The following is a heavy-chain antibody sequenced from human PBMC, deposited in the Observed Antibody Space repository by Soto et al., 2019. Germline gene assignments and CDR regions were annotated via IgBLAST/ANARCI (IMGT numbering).Heavy chain of an antibody. CDR2: ISSSSSYI. CDR3: ARDETIFGVVLIPGYYYYGMDV. V-gene: IGHV3-21*01. D-gene: IGHD3-3*01. J-gene: IGHJ6*02. CDR1: GFTFSSYS. Sequence: GGSLRLSCAASGFTFSSYSMNRVRQAPGKGLEWVSSISSSSSYIYYADSVKGRFTISRDNAKNSLYLQMNSLRAEDTAVYYCARDETIFGVVLIPGYYYYGMDVWGQGTTVTVSS.